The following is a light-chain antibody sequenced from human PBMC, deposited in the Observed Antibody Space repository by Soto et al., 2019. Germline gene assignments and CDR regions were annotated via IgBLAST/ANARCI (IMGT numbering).Light chain of an antibody. Sequence: QSALTQPRSVSGSPGQSVTISCTGTSSDVGGYNFVSWYQHHPGKAPKLIIYNVIQRPSGVPDRFSASKSDNTASLTISGLQAEDEADYYCCSYAGSYTYVFGTGTKATV. CDR2: NVI. J-gene: IGLJ1*01. CDR1: SSDVGGYNF. V-gene: IGLV2-11*01. CDR3: CSYAGSYTYV.